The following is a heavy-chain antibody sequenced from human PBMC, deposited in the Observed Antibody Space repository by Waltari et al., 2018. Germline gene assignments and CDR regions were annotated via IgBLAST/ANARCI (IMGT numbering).Heavy chain of an antibody. CDR3: ARRVSTKGAFEV. J-gene: IGHJ3*01. Sequence: QVQLVQSGAEVKQPGSSVKVSCKSSGGPFSSVGLHWLRQAPGQGLEWMGKIIPMPGITDYEQKFQGRLIITADRSTTTGYMELRSLGSEDTAIYYCARRVSTKGAFEVWGRGTLVTVSP. CDR2: IIPMPGIT. D-gene: IGHD5-12*01. CDR1: GGPFSSVG. V-gene: IGHV1-69*02.